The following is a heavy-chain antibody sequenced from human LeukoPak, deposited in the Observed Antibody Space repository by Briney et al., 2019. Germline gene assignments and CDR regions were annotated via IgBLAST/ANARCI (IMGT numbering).Heavy chain of an antibody. V-gene: IGHV4-39*07. Sequence: SETLSLTCTVSGGSLSSSSFYWGWIRQPPGKGLEWIGSIYYSGITYYNTSLKSRVTISVDTSKNQFSLKLSSVTAADTAVYYCASQPARFRGSRHMDVWGKGTTVTVSS. CDR2: IYYSGIT. CDR1: GGSLSSSSFY. D-gene: IGHD3-3*01. J-gene: IGHJ6*03. CDR3: ASQPARFRGSRHMDV.